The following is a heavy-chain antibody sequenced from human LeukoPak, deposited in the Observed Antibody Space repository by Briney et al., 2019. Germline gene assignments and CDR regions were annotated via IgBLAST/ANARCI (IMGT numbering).Heavy chain of an antibody. CDR3: ARGFYGDDGPEDYYGLDV. D-gene: IGHD4-17*01. Sequence: PSETLSLTCAVYGGSFSDYFCNWIRQSPGKGLEWIGEINNSGGTNYNPSLKSRVSILVDTSKKQFSLRLNSATAADTAVYYCARGFYGDDGPEDYYGLDVWGQGTTVTVSS. CDR1: GGSFSDYF. CDR2: INNSGGT. V-gene: IGHV4-34*01. J-gene: IGHJ6*02.